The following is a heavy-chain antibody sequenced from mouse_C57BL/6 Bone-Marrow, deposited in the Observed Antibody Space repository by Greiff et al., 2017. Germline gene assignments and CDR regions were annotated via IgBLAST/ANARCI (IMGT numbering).Heavy chain of an antibody. CDR1: GFTFSDAW. V-gene: IGHV6-6*01. CDR2: IRNKANKHAT. J-gene: IGHJ1*03. D-gene: IGHD2-2*01. CDR3: TRGGYHWYFDV. Sequence: EVHLVESGGGLVQPGGSMKLSCAASGFTFSDAWMDWVRQSPEKGLEWVAEIRNKANKHATYYVESVKGMFTISRDVSKSSVYMQMNSLRPEDTGMYYGTRGGYHWYFDVWGTGTTVTVSS.